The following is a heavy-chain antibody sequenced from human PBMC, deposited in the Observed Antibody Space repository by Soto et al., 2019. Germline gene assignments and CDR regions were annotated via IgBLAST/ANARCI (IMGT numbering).Heavy chain of an antibody. J-gene: IGHJ6*02. CDR3: ARRSRLTNDYGDYDPHYYYYYGMDV. D-gene: IGHD4-17*01. Sequence: SVKVSCKASGGTFSSYAISWVRQAPGQGLEWMGGIIPIFGTANYAQKFQGRVTITADESTSTAYMELSSLRSEDTAVYYCARRSRLTNDYGDYDPHYYYYYGMDVWGQGTTVTVSS. CDR1: GGTFSSYA. CDR2: IIPIFGTA. V-gene: IGHV1-69*13.